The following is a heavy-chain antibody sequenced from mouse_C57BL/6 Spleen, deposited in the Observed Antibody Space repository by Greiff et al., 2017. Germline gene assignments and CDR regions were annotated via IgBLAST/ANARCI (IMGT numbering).Heavy chain of an antibody. Sequence: QVTLKVSGPGILQSSQTLSLTCSFSGFSLSTSGMGVSWIRQPSGKGLEWLAHIDWDDDKRYNPSLKSRLTIAKDTSRNQVFLKITSVDTADTATYYCARREGYYGVGYYFDYWGQGTTLTVSS. CDR3: ARREGYYGVGYYFDY. CDR2: IDWDDDK. D-gene: IGHD1-1*01. J-gene: IGHJ2*01. V-gene: IGHV8-12*01. CDR1: GFSLSTSGMG.